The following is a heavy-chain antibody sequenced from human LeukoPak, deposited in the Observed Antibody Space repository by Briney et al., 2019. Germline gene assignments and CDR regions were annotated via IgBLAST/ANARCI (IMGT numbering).Heavy chain of an antibody. CDR3: ARDDFDRGLQWYLDC. V-gene: IGHV3-53*01. J-gene: IGHJ2*01. Sequence: PGGSLRLSCAAAGFTVSTNAMSWVRQAPGKGLEWVSVIYRDGDTYYADSVKGRFTISRDSSKNILYLQMNNLRAEDTAVYYCARDDFDRGLQWYLDCLVRGTVITVSS. D-gene: IGHD3-9*01. CDR2: IYRDGDT. CDR1: GFTVSTNA.